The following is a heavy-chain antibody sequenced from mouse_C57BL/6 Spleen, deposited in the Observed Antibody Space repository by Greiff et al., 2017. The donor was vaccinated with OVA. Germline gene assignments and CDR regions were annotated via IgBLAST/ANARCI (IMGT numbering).Heavy chain of an antibody. V-gene: IGHV1-82*01. J-gene: IGHJ1*03. CDR3: ARVHYYGSSYGYFDV. CDR2: IYPGDGDT. D-gene: IGHD1-1*01. CDR1: GYAFSSSW. Sequence: QVQLQQSGPELVKPGASVKISCKASGYAFSSSWMNWVKQRPGKGLEWIGRIYPGDGDTNSNGKFKGKATLTADKSSSTAYMQLSSLTSEDSAVYFFARVHYYGSSYGYFDVWGTGTTVTVSS.